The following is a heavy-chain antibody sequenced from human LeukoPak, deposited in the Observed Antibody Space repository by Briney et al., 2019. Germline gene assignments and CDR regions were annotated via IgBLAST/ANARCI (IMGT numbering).Heavy chain of an antibody. CDR1: GYSFTNYW. Sequence: GESLKISCKGSGYSFTNYWVGWVRQMPGKGLEWMGIIYPGDSDTRYSPSFQGQVTISADKSISTAYLQWNSLRASDTAMYYCAREGPTGTLGSWGQGTLVTVSS. CDR3: AREGPTGTLGS. J-gene: IGHJ4*02. D-gene: IGHD1-1*01. V-gene: IGHV5-51*01. CDR2: IYPGDSDT.